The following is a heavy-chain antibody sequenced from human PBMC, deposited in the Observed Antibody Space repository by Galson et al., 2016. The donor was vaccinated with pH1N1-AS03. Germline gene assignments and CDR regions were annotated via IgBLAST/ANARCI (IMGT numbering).Heavy chain of an antibody. Sequence: SLRLSCAASGLVFSTSAIHWVRQSPGKGLEWVAFIRYDESIKNYGDSVKGRFSISRDNPTNTVYLETNTLRPEDTAVYYCVKGGGYSHGFLEYYFDSWGQGTLVTVSS. CDR1: GLVFSTSA. V-gene: IGHV3-30*02. D-gene: IGHD3-3*01. J-gene: IGHJ4*02. CDR2: IRYDESIK. CDR3: VKGGGYSHGFLEYYFDS.